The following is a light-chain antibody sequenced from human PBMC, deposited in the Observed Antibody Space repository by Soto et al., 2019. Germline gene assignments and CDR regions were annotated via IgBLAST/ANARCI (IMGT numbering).Light chain of an antibody. CDR2: AAS. CDR3: QQATISQLT. CDR1: QGISGW. V-gene: IGKV1-12*01. Sequence: DIQMNQSPSSVSASVGDRVTITCRASQGISGWLAWYQQKPGKAPKLLIYAASTLETGVPSRFSGAGSGTDFTLTINNLQPEDFATYYCQQATISQLTFGGGTKVEIK. J-gene: IGKJ4*01.